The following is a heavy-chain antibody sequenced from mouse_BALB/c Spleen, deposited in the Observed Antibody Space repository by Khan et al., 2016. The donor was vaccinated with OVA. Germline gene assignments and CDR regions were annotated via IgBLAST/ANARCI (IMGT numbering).Heavy chain of an antibody. Sequence: QVQLKESGPGLVAPSQSLSITCTVSGFSLTSYGVNWVRQPPGKGLEWLGVIWGDGSTNYHSTLKSRLSTRKDNSTRQAFFKRNSLQTDDTATYYCAKTRDGCPYCMDYWCQGTSVTVSS. V-gene: IGHV2-3*01. CDR1: GFSLTSYG. J-gene: IGHJ4*01. CDR2: IWGDGST. D-gene: IGHD2-3*01. CDR3: AKTRDGCPYCMDY.